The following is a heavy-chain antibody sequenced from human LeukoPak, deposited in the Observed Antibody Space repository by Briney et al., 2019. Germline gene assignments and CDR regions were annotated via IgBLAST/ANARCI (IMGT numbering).Heavy chain of an antibody. V-gene: IGHV1-8*01. Sequence: ASVKVSCKASGYTFTSYDINWVRQATGQGLEWMGWMNPNSGNTGYAQKFQGRVTMTRNTSISTAYMELSSLRSEDTAVYYCARVPGGCYGPDFDYWGQGTLVTVSS. D-gene: IGHD2-2*01. J-gene: IGHJ4*02. CDR3: ARVPGGCYGPDFDY. CDR2: MNPNSGNT. CDR1: GYTFTSYD.